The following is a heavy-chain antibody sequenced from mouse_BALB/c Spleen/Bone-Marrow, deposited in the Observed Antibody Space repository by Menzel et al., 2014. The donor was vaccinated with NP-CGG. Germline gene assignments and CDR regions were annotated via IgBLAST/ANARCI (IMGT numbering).Heavy chain of an antibody. CDR1: GYTFTSYW. V-gene: IGHV1S81*02. Sequence: QVQLQQSGAELVKPGASEKLSCKASGYTFTSYWMHWVKQRPGQGLEWIGEINPSNGRTNYNEKFKSKATLTVDKSSSTAYMQLSSLTSEDSAVYYCARGDGFAWFAYWGQGTLVTVSA. CDR3: ARGDGFAWFAY. CDR2: INPSNGRT. J-gene: IGHJ3*01. D-gene: IGHD3-3*01.